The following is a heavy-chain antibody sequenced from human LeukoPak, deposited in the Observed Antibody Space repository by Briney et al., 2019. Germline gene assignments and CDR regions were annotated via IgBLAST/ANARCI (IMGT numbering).Heavy chain of an antibody. CDR3: ARGGWLVLAHIEYYFDY. V-gene: IGHV1-46*01. D-gene: IGHD6-19*01. J-gene: IGHJ4*02. Sequence: ASVKVSCKASGYTFTSYYMHWVRQAPGQGLEWMGIINPSGGSTSYAQKFQGRVTMTRDTSTSTVYMELSSLRSEDTAVYNCARGGWLVLAHIEYYFDYWGQGTLVTVSS. CDR1: GYTFTSYY. CDR2: INPSGGST.